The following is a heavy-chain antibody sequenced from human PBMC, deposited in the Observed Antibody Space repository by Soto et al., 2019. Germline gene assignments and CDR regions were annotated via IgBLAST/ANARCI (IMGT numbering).Heavy chain of an antibody. CDR3: AREVIGHDNYETIGYYFAH. CDR2: IDPSGGIT. Sequence: QVQLSQFGAEVKKPGASVKVSCKASGYSFTNFHIHWVRQAPGQGLEWMGMIDPSGGITRDAQRLQGRITMTRDASTSTVYMELRSLTSEDTAVYYCAREVIGHDNYETIGYYFAHWGQGTLVTVSS. D-gene: IGHD3-22*01. V-gene: IGHV1-46*01. J-gene: IGHJ4*02. CDR1: GYSFTNFH.